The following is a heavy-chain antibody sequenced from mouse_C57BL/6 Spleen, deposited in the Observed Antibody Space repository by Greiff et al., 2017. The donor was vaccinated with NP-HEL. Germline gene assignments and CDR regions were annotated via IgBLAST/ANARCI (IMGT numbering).Heavy chain of an antibody. J-gene: IGHJ2*01. V-gene: IGHV5-16*01. CDR2: INYDGSST. Sequence: EVMLVESEGGLVQPGSSMKLSCTASGFTFSDYYMAWVRQVPEKGLEWVANINYDGSSTYYLDSLKSRFIISRDNAKNILYLQMSSLKSEDTATYYCARVYDGYYPLDYWGQGTTLTVSS. CDR3: ARVYDGYYPLDY. D-gene: IGHD2-3*01. CDR1: GFTFSDYY.